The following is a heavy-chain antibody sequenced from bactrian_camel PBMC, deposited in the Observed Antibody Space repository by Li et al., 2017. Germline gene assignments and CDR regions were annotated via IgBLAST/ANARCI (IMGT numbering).Heavy chain of an antibody. CDR2: IDSDGST. Sequence: HVQLVESGGDSVQAGGTLRLSCVASGHTDSIDSLITMGWLRQAPGKEREGVAAIDSDGSTSYADSVKGRFTISRDNAKNTLYLQLSSLKTEDTAIYYCTKAASTACSDAYCHATPDWGQGTQVTVS. CDR1: GHTDSIDSLIT. CDR3: TKAASTACSDAYCHATPD. D-gene: IGHD3*01. V-gene: IGHV3S53*01. J-gene: IGHJ4*01.